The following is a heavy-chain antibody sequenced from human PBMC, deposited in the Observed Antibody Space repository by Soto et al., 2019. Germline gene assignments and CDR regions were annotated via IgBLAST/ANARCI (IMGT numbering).Heavy chain of an antibody. Sequence: EVQLVESGGGLVQPGGSPRLSCAASGFTFSSYWMHWVRQAPGKGLVWVSRINSDGSSTSYADSVKGRFTISRDNAKNTLYLQMNSLRAEDTAVYYCARDPWNYYDSKGDDAFDIWGQGTMVTVSS. CDR2: INSDGSST. CDR3: ARDPWNYYDSKGDDAFDI. J-gene: IGHJ3*02. CDR1: GFTFSSYW. D-gene: IGHD3-22*01. V-gene: IGHV3-74*01.